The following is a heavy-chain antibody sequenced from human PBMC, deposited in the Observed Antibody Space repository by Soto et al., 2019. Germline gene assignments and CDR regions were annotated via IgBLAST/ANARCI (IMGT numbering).Heavy chain of an antibody. J-gene: IGHJ6*02. D-gene: IGHD3-3*01. CDR1: GFTFSSYA. V-gene: IGHV3-23*01. Sequence: EVQLLESGGGLVQPGGSLRLSCAASGFTFSSYAMSWVRQAPGKGLEWVSAISGSGVSTYYADSVKGRFTISRDNSKNTLYLKMNSLSAEDTAVYYCAKDYDFWSGYRYGMDVWGQGTTVTVSS. CDR2: ISGSGVST. CDR3: AKDYDFWSGYRYGMDV.